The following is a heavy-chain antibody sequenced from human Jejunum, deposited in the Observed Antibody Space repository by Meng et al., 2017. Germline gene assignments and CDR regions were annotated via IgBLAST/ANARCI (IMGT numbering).Heavy chain of an antibody. CDR1: GDSFNSPDYY. J-gene: IGHJ4*02. Sequence: QGRLKQSGPGLVKPSQTLSLTFTVSGDSFNSPDYYWSWIRQPPEKGLEWIGYIYYSGSTYYNPSLKSRVSISGDTSNKQFSLKLTSVTAADTAVYYCARSPYSGSALPFFDYWGQGSLVTVSS. CDR2: IYYSGST. CDR3: ARSPYSGSALPFFDY. V-gene: IGHV4-30-4*01. D-gene: IGHD1-26*01.